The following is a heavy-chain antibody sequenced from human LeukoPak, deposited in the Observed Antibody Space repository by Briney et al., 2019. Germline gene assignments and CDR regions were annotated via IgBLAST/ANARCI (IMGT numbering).Heavy chain of an antibody. CDR1: GFTFSSYA. J-gene: IGHJ4*02. CDR3: AKDQGGYDFTVGLDY. D-gene: IGHD3-3*01. CDR2: ISGSGGST. V-gene: IGHV3-23*01. Sequence: GGSLRLSCAASGFTFSSYAMSWVRQAPGKGLEWVSAISGSGGSTYYAGSVKGRFTISRDNSKNTLYLQMNSLRAEDTAVYYCAKDQGGYDFTVGLDYWGQGTLVTVSS.